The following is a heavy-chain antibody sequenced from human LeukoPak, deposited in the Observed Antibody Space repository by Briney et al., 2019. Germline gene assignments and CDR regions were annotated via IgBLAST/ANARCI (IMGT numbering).Heavy chain of an antibody. Sequence: GGSLSLSCVASGFSLSGYWMYWVRQAPGKGLMYISRNNGDGSTTNYADVMKGRFTMSRDSVKNTLYLQMNSLRVEDTAVYYCARDPRNVGLAPWGQGTLVTVSS. D-gene: IGHD2-15*01. V-gene: IGHV3-74*01. J-gene: IGHJ5*02. CDR2: NNGDGSTT. CDR1: GFSLSGYW. CDR3: ARDPRNVGLAP.